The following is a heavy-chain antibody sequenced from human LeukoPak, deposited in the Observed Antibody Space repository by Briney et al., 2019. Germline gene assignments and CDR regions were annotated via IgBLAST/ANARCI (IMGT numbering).Heavy chain of an antibody. J-gene: IGHJ5*02. Sequence: SETLSLTCTVSGGSISSTTCYWGWIRQPPGKGLEWIGSIYYSGSTYYNPSLKSRVTISVDTSKNQLSLKLSSVTAADTAVYYCARHGRPAARYNWFDPWGQGTLVTVSS. V-gene: IGHV4-39*01. CDR3: ARHGRPAARYNWFDP. D-gene: IGHD2-2*01. CDR1: GGSISSTTCY. CDR2: IYYSGST.